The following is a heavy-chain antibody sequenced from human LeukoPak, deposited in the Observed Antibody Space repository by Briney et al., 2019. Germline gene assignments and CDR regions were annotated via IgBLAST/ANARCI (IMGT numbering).Heavy chain of an antibody. CDR1: GCSISSYY. Sequence: PSETLSLTCTVSGCSISSYYWSWIRQPPGKGLEWIGRIYTSGSSNYNPSLLSRVTMSVDTSKNQFSLKLSSVTAADAAVYFCARAPLWDIVATGDLTYYFDYWGQGTLVTVSS. CDR2: IYTSGSS. V-gene: IGHV4-4*07. CDR3: ARAPLWDIVATGDLTYYFDY. D-gene: IGHD5-12*01. J-gene: IGHJ4*02.